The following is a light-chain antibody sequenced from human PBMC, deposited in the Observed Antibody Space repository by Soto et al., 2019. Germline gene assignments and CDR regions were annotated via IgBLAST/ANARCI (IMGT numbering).Light chain of an antibody. CDR3: QSSDSSLSGSV. J-gene: IGLJ2*01. CDR1: SSNIGAGYD. CDR2: GNI. Sequence: QAVVTQPPSVSGAPGQRVSISCTGSSSNIGAGYDVHWYQQLPGTAPKLLIYGNINRPSGVPDRFSGSKSGTSASLAITGLHAEDEADYYCQSSDSSLSGSVFGGGTQLTVL. V-gene: IGLV1-40*01.